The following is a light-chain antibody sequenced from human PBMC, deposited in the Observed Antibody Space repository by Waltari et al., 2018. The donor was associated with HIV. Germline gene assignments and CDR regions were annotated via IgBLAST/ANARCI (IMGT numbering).Light chain of an antibody. CDR1: KLGDKY. Sequence: SYELTQPPSVSVSPGQTASITCSGDKLGDKYACWYQQKPGQSPVLVIYQDSKRPSGIPERFSGSNSGNTATLTISGTQAMDEADYDCQAWDSSTYYVFGTGTKVTVL. V-gene: IGLV3-1*01. CDR2: QDS. J-gene: IGLJ1*01. CDR3: QAWDSSTYYV.